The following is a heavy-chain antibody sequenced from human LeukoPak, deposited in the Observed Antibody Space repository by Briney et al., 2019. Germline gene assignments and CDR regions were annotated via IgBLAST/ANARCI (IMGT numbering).Heavy chain of an antibody. CDR1: GLTFSNYW. CDR2: IRQDGSEK. V-gene: IGHV3-7*01. J-gene: IGHJ4*02. CDR3: AKECDYGNTSHMPCY. D-gene: IGHD4-17*01. Sequence: GGSLRLSCAASGLTFSNYWMSWVRQAPGKGMEWVANIRQDGSEKYYVDSVKGRFTISRDDAKNSLYLQMNSLRAEDTAVYYCAKECDYGNTSHMPCYWGQGTLVTVSS.